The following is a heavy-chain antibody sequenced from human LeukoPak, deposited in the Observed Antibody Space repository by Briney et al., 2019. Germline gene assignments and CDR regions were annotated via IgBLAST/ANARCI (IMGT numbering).Heavy chain of an antibody. CDR1: GGTFSSYA. J-gene: IGHJ4*02. V-gene: IGHV1-69*04. D-gene: IGHD7-27*01. CDR2: IIPILGIA. CDR3: AREGQLGDYFDY. Sequence: SVKVSCEASGGTFSSYAISWVRQAPGQGLEWMGRIIPILGIANYAQKFQGRVTTTADKSTSTAYMELSSLRSEDTAVYYCAREGQLGDYFDYWGQGTLVTVSS.